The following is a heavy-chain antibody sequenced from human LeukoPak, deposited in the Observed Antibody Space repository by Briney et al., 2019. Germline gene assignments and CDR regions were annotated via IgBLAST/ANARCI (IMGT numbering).Heavy chain of an antibody. CDR3: ARHRNHAVFDY. J-gene: IGHJ4*02. CDR1: GFTFSSYW. D-gene: IGHD1-14*01. V-gene: IGHV3-74*03. Sequence: PGGSLRLSCAASGFTFSSYWIHWVRQAPGKGLVWVSRSNSDGSSTMYADSVKGRFTISRDNAKNTVYLQMDSLRAEDTAVYYCARHRNHAVFDYWGQGTLVTVSS. CDR2: SNSDGSST.